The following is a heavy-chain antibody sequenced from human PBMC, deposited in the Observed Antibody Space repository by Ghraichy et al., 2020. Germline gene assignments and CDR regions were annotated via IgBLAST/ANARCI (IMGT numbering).Heavy chain of an antibody. CDR2: INYSGNT. V-gene: IGHV4-39*01. Sequence: SETLSLTCTVSGDSIGSSDYYWACIRQPPGKGLEWIGSINYSGNTYYNPSLESRVTISVDTSKNQFSLKMTSVTAADTAVYYCARSPGYCSGGRCYGYYTMDVWGQGTTVTVTS. CDR3: ARSPGYCSGGRCYGYYTMDV. CDR1: GDSIGSSDYY. J-gene: IGHJ6*02. D-gene: IGHD2-15*01.